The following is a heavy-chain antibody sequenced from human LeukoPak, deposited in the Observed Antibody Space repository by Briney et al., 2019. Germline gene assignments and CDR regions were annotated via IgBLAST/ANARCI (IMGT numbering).Heavy chain of an antibody. CDR1: GFTVSNNY. CDR3: ARDGPLAAAGYGY. CDR2: IYTSGST. V-gene: IGHV4-4*07. D-gene: IGHD6-13*01. Sequence: PGGSLILSCAASGFTVSNNYMSWVRQAPGKGLEWIGRIYTSGSTNYNPSLKSRVTMSVDTSKNQFSLKLSSVTAADTAVYYCARDGPLAAAGYGYWGQGTLVTVSS. J-gene: IGHJ4*02.